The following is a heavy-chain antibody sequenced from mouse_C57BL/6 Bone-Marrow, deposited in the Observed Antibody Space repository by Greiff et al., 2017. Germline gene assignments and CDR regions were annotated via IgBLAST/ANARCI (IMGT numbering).Heavy chain of an antibody. D-gene: IGHD2-4*01. CDR2: IHPNSGST. CDR3: AREMEIYYDYSWCAY. CDR1: GYTFTSYW. V-gene: IGHV1-64*01. J-gene: IGHJ3*01. Sequence: QVQLKQPGAELVKPGASVKLSCKASGYTFTSYWMHWVKQRPGQGLEWIGMIHPNSGSTNYNEKFKSKATLTADKSSSTAYMQLSSLTSEDSAVYSCAREMEIYYDYSWCAYWGQGTRVTVSA.